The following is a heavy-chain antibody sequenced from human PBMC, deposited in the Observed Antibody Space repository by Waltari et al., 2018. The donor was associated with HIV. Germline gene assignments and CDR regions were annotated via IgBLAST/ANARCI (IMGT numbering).Heavy chain of an antibody. J-gene: IGHJ5*01. CDR1: GFTFSTYY. D-gene: IGHD1-26*01. V-gene: IGHV3-13*01. CDR3: AALGSFYS. Sequence: EVQLVESGGGLVQPGGSLRISCAASGFTFSTYYMHLVRQATGKGLEWVSTIAPAGDTYYPGSVKGRFTISRENAKNSLYLQMNSLRAEDTAVYYCAALGSFYSWGQGTLVTVSS. CDR2: IAPAGDT.